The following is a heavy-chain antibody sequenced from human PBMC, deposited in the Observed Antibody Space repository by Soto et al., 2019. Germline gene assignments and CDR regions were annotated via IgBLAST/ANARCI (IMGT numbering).Heavy chain of an antibody. D-gene: IGHD4-17*01. Sequence: EVQLLESGGGLVQPGGSLRLSCAASGFTFSSYAMSWVRQAPGKGLEWVSAISGSGGSTYYADSVKGRFTISRDNSKNTLYLQMNSLRAEDTAVYYCAKTQPGTTVTDNWFDPWGQGTLVTVSS. J-gene: IGHJ5*02. V-gene: IGHV3-23*01. CDR3: AKTQPGTTVTDNWFDP. CDR1: GFTFSSYA. CDR2: ISGSGGST.